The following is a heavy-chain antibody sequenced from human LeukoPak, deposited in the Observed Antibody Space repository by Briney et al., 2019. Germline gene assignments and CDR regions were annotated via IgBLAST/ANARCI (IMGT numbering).Heavy chain of an antibody. V-gene: IGHV1-2*02. CDR1: GNTFDGYY. J-gene: IGHJ4*02. D-gene: IGHD6-19*01. CDR2: INSRSGAT. Sequence: GASVKVPCKASGNTFDGYYFHWVRQAPGQGLEWMGWINSRSGATNYAQKFQGRVTMTRDTSISTAYMDLSRLTSDDTAVYYCATNWDTGGWYDLAHWGQGTLVTVSS. CDR3: ATNWDTGGWYDLAH.